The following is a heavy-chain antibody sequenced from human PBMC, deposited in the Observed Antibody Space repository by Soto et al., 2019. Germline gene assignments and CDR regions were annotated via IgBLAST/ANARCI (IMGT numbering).Heavy chain of an antibody. J-gene: IGHJ4*02. CDR2: IYYSGST. Sequence: SETLSLTCTVSGGSISSYYWSWIRRPPGKGLEWIGYIYYSGSTNYNPSLKSRVTISVDTSKNQFSLKLSSVTAADTAVYYCARDNGDYVLDYWGQGTLVTVSS. V-gene: IGHV4-59*01. CDR1: GGSISSYY. D-gene: IGHD4-17*01. CDR3: ARDNGDYVLDY.